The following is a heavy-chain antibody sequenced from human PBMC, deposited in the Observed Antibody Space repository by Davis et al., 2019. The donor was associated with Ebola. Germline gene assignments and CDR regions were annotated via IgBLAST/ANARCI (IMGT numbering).Heavy chain of an antibody. CDR2: INSDGSST. V-gene: IGHV3-74*01. CDR1: GFTFSSYW. CDR3: TRGGYYNSGSYVTPPFDY. Sequence: GESLKISCAAPGFTFSSYWMHWVRQAPGKGLVWVSRINSDGSSTSYADSVKGRFTISRDNAKNTLYLQMNSLRAEDTAMYYCTRGGYYNSGSYVTPPFDYWGQGTLVTVSS. J-gene: IGHJ4*02. D-gene: IGHD3-10*01.